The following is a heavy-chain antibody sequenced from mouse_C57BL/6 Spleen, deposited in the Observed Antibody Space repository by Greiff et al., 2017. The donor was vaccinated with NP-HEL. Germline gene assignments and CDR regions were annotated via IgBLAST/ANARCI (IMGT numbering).Heavy chain of an antibody. CDR2: ISSGGDYI. Sequence: EVKLVESGEGLVKPGGSLKLSCAASGFTFSSYAMSWVRQTPEKRLEWVAYISSGGDYIYYADAVKGRFTISRDNARNTLYLQMSSLKSEDTAMYYCTRETTGPYAMDYWGQGASVTVS. CDR3: TRETTGPYAMDY. D-gene: IGHD1-1*01. CDR1: GFTFSSYA. J-gene: IGHJ4*01. V-gene: IGHV5-9-1*02.